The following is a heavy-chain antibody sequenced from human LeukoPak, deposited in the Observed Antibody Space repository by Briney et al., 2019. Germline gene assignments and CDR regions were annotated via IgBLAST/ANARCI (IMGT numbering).Heavy chain of an antibody. CDR3: ARQGQHLDGRYYYMDV. J-gene: IGHJ6*03. Sequence: LGESLKISCKCSGYSFTSYWIGWVRRLPGKGLEWMGIIYPGDSDTRYSPTFQGQVTISADKSISTAYLQWSSLKASDTAMYYCARQGQHLDGRYYYMDVWGKGTTVTVSS. V-gene: IGHV5-51*01. CDR2: IYPGDSDT. D-gene: IGHD6-13*01. CDR1: GYSFTSYW.